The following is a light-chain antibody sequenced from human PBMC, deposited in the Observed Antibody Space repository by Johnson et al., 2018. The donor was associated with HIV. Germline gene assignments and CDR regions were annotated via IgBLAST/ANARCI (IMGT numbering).Light chain of an antibody. Sequence: QSVLTQPPSVSAAPGQKVTISCSGSSSNIGNNYVSWYQQLPGTAPKLLIYENTKRPSGIPDRFSGSQSGTSATLGITGLQTGDEADYYCGTWDSSLGYVFGTGTKVTVL. CDR1: SSNIGNNY. V-gene: IGLV1-51*02. CDR3: GTWDSSLGYV. CDR2: ENT. J-gene: IGLJ1*01.